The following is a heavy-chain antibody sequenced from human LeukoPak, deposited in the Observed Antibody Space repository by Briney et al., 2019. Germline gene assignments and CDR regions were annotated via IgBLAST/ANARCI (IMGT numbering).Heavy chain of an antibody. CDR3: AREEVVAATKNWFDP. Sequence: GVSVKVSCKASGYTFPSYYMHWVRQAPGQGFEWMGIITPSGGSTSYAQKFQGRVTMTRDMSTSTVYMELSSLRSEDTAVYYCAREEVVAATKNWFDPWGQGTLVTVSS. V-gene: IGHV1-46*01. CDR1: GYTFPSYY. D-gene: IGHD2-15*01. CDR2: ITPSGGST. J-gene: IGHJ5*02.